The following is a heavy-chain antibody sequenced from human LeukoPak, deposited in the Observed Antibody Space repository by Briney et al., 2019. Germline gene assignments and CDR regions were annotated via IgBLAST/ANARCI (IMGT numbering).Heavy chain of an antibody. Sequence: GGSLRLSCAASGFTFSSYWMSWVRQAPGKGLEWVANIKQDGSEKYYVDSVKGRFTISRDNAKNSLYLQMNSLRAEDTAVYYCASKPGEYYYYYGMDVWGRGTTVTVSS. D-gene: IGHD1-14*01. CDR3: ASKPGEYYYYYGMDV. CDR1: GFTFSSYW. J-gene: IGHJ6*02. CDR2: IKQDGSEK. V-gene: IGHV3-7*01.